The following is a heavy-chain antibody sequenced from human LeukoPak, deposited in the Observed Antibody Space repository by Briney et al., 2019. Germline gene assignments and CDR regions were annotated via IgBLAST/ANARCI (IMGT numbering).Heavy chain of an antibody. Sequence: PGGSLRLSCAASGFTFSSYSMSWVRQAPGKGLEWVSAISGSGGSTYYADSVKGRFTISRDNSKNTLYLQMNSLRAEDTAVYYCAKDRNMGPQEYCFDYWGQGTLVTVSS. CDR3: AKDRNMGPQEYCFDY. CDR2: ISGSGGST. J-gene: IGHJ4*02. CDR1: GFTFSSYS. V-gene: IGHV3-23*01.